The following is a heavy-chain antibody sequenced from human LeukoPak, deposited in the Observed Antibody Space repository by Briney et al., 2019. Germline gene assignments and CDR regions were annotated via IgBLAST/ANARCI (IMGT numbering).Heavy chain of an antibody. J-gene: IGHJ5*02. CDR1: GGSISSYY. V-gene: IGHV4-59*01. CDR2: IYYSGST. CDR3: ARGGSYPNWFDP. Sequence: PSETLSLTCTVSGGSISSYYWSWIRQPPGKGLGWIGYIYYSGSTTYSPSLKSRVTISVDTSKNQFSLKLSSVTAADTAVYYCARGGSYPNWFDPWGQGTLVTVSS. D-gene: IGHD2-2*01.